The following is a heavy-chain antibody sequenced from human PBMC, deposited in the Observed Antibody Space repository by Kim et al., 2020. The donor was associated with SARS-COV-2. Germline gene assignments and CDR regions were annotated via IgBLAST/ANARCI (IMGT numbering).Heavy chain of an antibody. V-gene: IGHV4-34*01. Sequence: SETLSLTCAVYGGSFSGYYWSWIRQPPGKGLEWIGEINHSGSTNYNPSLKSRVTISVDRPKNQFSLKLSSVTAADTAVYYCARKGSRVAYSYWGQGTLVTVSS. CDR3: ARKGSRVAYSY. CDR2: INHSGST. CDR1: GGSFSGYY. J-gene: IGHJ4*02. D-gene: IGHD3-10*01.